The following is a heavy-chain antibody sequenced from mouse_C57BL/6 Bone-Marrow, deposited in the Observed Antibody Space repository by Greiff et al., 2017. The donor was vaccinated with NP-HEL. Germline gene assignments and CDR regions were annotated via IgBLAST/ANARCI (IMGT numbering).Heavy chain of an antibody. CDR2: FDPENGDT. CDR1: GFNIKDDY. V-gene: IGHV14-4*01. J-gene: IGHJ4*01. CDR3: TTRKGYYAMDY. Sequence: VQLQQSGAELVRPGASVKLSCTASGFNIKDDYMHWVKQRPEQGLEWIGWFDPENGDTEYASKFQGKATITADTSSNTAYLQLSSLTSEDTAVYYCTTRKGYYAMDYWGQGTSVTVSS.